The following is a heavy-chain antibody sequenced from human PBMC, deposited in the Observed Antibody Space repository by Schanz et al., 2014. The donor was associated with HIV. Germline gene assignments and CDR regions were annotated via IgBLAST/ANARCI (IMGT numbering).Heavy chain of an antibody. D-gene: IGHD4-17*01. J-gene: IGHJ4*02. CDR2: ITGSSAHT. Sequence: EVQLVESGGGLVQPGGSLRLSCAASGFTFSGYWMHWVRQSPGKGLVWVSAITGSSAHTYYADSVKGRFTISRDDSKNTVYVQMDSLTAEDTAVYYCAKDYGDFVPYGFLDFWGQGTLVTVSS. V-gene: IGHV3-23*04. CDR1: GFTFSGYW. CDR3: AKDYGDFVPYGFLDF.